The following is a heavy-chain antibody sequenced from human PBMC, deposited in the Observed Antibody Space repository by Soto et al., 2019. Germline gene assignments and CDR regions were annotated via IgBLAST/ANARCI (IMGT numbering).Heavy chain of an antibody. V-gene: IGHV4-34*01. CDR3: ARKAPILGYCSSTSCQLNYYYYYYMDV. CDR1: GGSFSGYY. Sequence: SETLSLTCAVYGGSFSGYYWSWIRQPPGKGLEWIGEINHSGSTNYNPSLKSRVTISVDTSKNQFSLKLSSVTAADTAVYYCARKAPILGYCSSTSCQLNYYYYYYMDVWGKGTTVTVSS. CDR2: INHSGST. D-gene: IGHD2-2*01. J-gene: IGHJ6*03.